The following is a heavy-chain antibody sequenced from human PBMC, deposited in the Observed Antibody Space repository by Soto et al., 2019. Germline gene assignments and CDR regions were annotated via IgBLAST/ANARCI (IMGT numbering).Heavy chain of an antibody. D-gene: IGHD3-22*01. CDR1: GGPMHNYY. CDR3: GAGYYDTSGYFRDY. J-gene: IGHJ4*02. V-gene: IGHV4-59*01. CDR2: IYYSGTT. Sequence: QVQLQESGPGLVNPSETLSLTCTVSGGPMHNYYWTWLRQSPGKGLEWIGYIYYSGTTNYKPSLESRVTMSADMSKNQFSLKLSSVTAADTAVYFCGAGYYDTSGYFRDYWGPGTLVTVSS.